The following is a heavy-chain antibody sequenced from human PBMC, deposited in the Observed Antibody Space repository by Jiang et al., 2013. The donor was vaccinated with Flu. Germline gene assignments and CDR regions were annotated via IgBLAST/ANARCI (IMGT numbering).Heavy chain of an antibody. CDR2: IDTSGTNI. D-gene: IGHD3-9*01. J-gene: IGHJ4*02. CDR3: ARGRVYYDILTSHFDY. Sequence: QLVESGGGLVKPGGSLRLSCAASGFIFSDYYMTWIRQAPGKGLEWLSYIDTSGTNIYYADSLKGRFTISRDNAKNSLYLQMNGLRAEDTAVYYCARGRVYYDILTSHFDYWGQGTLVTVSS. CDR1: GFIFSDYY. V-gene: IGHV3-11*01.